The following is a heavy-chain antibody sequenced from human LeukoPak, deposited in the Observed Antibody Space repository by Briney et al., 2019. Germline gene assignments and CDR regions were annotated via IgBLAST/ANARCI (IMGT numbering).Heavy chain of an antibody. D-gene: IGHD3-22*01. CDR3: ARVGAQGIVVVLSYFDY. CDR1: GYTFTNYA. CDR2: INAGNGDT. V-gene: IGHV1-3*01. J-gene: IGHJ4*02. Sequence: ASVKVSCKASGYTFTNYAMHWVRQAPGQRLEWMGWINAGNGDTKYSQKFQGRVTISRDTSASTAYMELSSLRSDDTAVYYCARVGAQGIVVVLSYFDYWGQGTLVTVSS.